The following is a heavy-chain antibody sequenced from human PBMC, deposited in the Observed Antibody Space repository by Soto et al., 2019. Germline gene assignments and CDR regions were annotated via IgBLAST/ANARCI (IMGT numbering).Heavy chain of an antibody. CDR3: ARRIAAAGTLRYFDY. J-gene: IGHJ4*02. D-gene: IGHD6-13*01. V-gene: IGHV1-69*13. CDR1: GGTFSSYA. Sequence: ASVKVSFKASGGTFSSYAISWSRQAPGQGPEWMGGIIPIFGTANYAQKFQGRVTITADESTSTAYMELSSLGSEDTAVYYCARRIAAAGTLRYFDYWGQGTLVTVSS. CDR2: IIPIFGTA.